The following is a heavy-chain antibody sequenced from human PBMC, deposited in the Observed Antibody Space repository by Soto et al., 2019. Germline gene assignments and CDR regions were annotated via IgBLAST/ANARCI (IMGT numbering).Heavy chain of an antibody. CDR3: ARTGAGYYYGMDV. Sequence: EVQLVESGGGLVQPGGSLRLSCAASGFTFSSYSMNWVRTAPGKGLQWVSYITSSSSTIYYADSVTGRFTISRDNAKNSLYLQMNSLRAEDTAVYYCARTGAGYYYGMDVWGQGTTVTVSS. CDR2: ITSSSSTI. J-gene: IGHJ6*02. V-gene: IGHV3-48*01. CDR1: GFTFSSYS. D-gene: IGHD6-19*01.